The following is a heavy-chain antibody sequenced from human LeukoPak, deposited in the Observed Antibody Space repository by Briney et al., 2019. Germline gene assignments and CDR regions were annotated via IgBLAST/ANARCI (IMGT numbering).Heavy chain of an antibody. J-gene: IGHJ4*02. D-gene: IGHD6-19*01. CDR2: ITTSSTYI. CDR1: GFTFSSYS. CDR3: ARGKYSSGWFDY. V-gene: IGHV3-21*01. Sequence: GGSLILSCAASGFTFSSYSMSWVRQAPGKGLEWVSSITTSSTYISYADSVKGRFTISRDNAKNSLYLQMNSLRAEDTAVYYCARGKYSSGWFDYWGQGTLVTVSS.